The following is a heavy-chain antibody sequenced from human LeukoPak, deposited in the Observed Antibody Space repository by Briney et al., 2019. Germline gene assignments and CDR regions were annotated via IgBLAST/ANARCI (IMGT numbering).Heavy chain of an antibody. Sequence: SQTLSLTCTVSGGSISSGDYYWSWIRQPPGRGLEWIGYIYYSGNTYYNRSLNSRVIISVDTSNNQFSLKLRSLTPADTALYYCATLAHRNWNDGVDPCGQGPLVTVSS. CDR2: IYYSGNT. D-gene: IGHD1-20*01. CDR1: GGSISSGDYY. J-gene: IGHJ5*02. CDR3: ATLAHRNWNDGVDP. V-gene: IGHV4-30-4*08.